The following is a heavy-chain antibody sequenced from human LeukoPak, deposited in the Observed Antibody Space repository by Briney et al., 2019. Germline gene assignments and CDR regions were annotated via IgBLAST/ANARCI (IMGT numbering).Heavy chain of an antibody. CDR1: GGSISSYY. CDR2: IYYSGST. Sequence: SETLSLTCTASGGSISSYYWSWIRQPPGKGLEWIGYIYYSGSTNYNPSLKSRVTISVDTSKNQFSLKLSSVTAADTAVYYCARDHHLFDGSGLNYYGMDVWGKGTTVTVSS. V-gene: IGHV4-59*01. CDR3: ARDHHLFDGSGLNYYGMDV. D-gene: IGHD3-10*01. J-gene: IGHJ6*04.